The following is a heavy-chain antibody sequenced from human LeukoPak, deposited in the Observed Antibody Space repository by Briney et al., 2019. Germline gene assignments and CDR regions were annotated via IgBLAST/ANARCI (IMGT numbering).Heavy chain of an antibody. CDR3: AKGSKEVLFTRDHYMDV. CDR2: ISYDGSDK. V-gene: IGHV3-30*18. J-gene: IGHJ6*03. Sequence: GGSLRLSCAASGFTFSNYVMHWVRQAPGKGLEWVALISYDGSDKYYADSVKGRFTISRDNSKNTLYLQMNSLRAEDTAVYYCAKGSKEVLFTRDHYMDVWGKGTTVTVSS. D-gene: IGHD3-3*01. CDR1: GFTFSNYV.